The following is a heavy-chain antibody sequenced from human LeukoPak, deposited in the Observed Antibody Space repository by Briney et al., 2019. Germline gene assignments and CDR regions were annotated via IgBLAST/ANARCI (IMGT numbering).Heavy chain of an antibody. V-gene: IGHV3-15*01. J-gene: IGHJ4*02. Sequence: GGSLLLSCAASGFPFSNAWMSWVRQAPGKGLEWVGSIKSKTDGGTTDYAAPVKGRFTISRDDSKNTLYLQMNSLKTEDTAVYYCTTEAYYYDSSGYYYGDYWGQGTLVTVSS. CDR2: IKSKTDGGTT. CDR1: GFPFSNAW. CDR3: TTEAYYYDSSGYYYGDY. D-gene: IGHD3-22*01.